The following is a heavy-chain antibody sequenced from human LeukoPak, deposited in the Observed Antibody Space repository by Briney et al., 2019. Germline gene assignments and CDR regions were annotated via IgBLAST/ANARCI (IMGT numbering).Heavy chain of an antibody. CDR1: GFIFSSYS. CDR3: ARGVYYYYMDV. CDR2: ISSSSNSV. Sequence: GGSLRLSCAAAGFIFSSYSMNWVRQAPGKGLEWVSYISSSSNSVYYADSVKGRFTISRDNAKNSLYLQMNSLRAEDTAVYYCARGVYYYYMDVWGKGTTVTVSS. V-gene: IGHV3-48*04. J-gene: IGHJ6*03.